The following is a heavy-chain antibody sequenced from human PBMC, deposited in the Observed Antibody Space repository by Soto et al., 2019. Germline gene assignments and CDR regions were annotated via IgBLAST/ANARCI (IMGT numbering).Heavy chain of an antibody. CDR2: IYWDDDK. Sequence: QITLKESGPTLVKPTQTLTLTCTFSGFSLSSTRMAVGWISQPPGKALEWLALIYWDDDKRYSPFLKSRLTITKDTSKNQVVLTMSNMDPVDTAGYYCAHIVVAGLGYYFDYWGQGTLVTVSS. V-gene: IGHV2-5*02. CDR3: AHIVVAGLGYYFDY. CDR1: GFSLSSTRMA. D-gene: IGHD6-19*01. J-gene: IGHJ4*02.